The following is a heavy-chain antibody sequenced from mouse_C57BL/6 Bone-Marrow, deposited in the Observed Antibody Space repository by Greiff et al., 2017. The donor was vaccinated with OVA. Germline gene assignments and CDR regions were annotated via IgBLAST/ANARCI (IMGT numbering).Heavy chain of an antibody. J-gene: IGHJ4*01. Sequence: EVKLMESGGDLVKPGGSLKLSCAASGFTFSSYGMSWVRQTPDKRLEWVATISSGGSYTYYPDSVKGRFTISRDNAKNTLYLQMSSLKSEDTAMYYCARPLYDYDRGYYAMDYWGQGTSVTVSS. CDR3: ARPLYDYDRGYYAMDY. D-gene: IGHD2-4*01. CDR2: ISSGGSYT. CDR1: GFTFSSYG. V-gene: IGHV5-6*01.